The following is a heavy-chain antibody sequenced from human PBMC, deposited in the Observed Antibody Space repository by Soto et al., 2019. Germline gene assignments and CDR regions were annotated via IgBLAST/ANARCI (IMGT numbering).Heavy chain of an antibody. D-gene: IGHD3-22*01. V-gene: IGHV1-69*01. CDR1: GGTFSSYA. CDR3: ASGDYDSSGYSVYWYFDL. J-gene: IGHJ2*01. Sequence: QVQLVQSGAEVKKPGSSVKVSCKASGGTFSSYAISWVGQAPGQGLEWMGGIIAIFGTANYAQKFQGRVTITADESMSTAYMELSSLRSEDTAVYYCASGDYDSSGYSVYWYFDLWGRGTLVTVSS. CDR2: IIAIFGTA.